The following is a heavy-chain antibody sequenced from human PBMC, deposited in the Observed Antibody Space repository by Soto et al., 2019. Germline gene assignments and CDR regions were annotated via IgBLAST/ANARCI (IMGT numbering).Heavy chain of an antibody. Sequence: QVQLQESGPGLVKPSGTLSLTCAVSGGSISSSNWWSWVRQPPGKGLEWIGEIYHSGSTNYNPSLKGRVTISVEKSKNQFSLKLSSVTAADTAVYYCASSAELDLSHCSSTSCYLRQDYYYGMDVWGQGTTVTVSS. CDR3: ASSAELDLSHCSSTSCYLRQDYYYGMDV. V-gene: IGHV4-4*02. CDR2: IYHSGST. D-gene: IGHD2-2*01. CDR1: GGSISSSNW. J-gene: IGHJ6*02.